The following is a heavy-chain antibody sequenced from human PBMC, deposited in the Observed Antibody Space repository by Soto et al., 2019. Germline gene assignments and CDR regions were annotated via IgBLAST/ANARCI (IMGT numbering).Heavy chain of an antibody. V-gene: IGHV4-59*01. J-gene: IGHJ4*02. CDR2: IYYSRST. D-gene: IGHD2-15*01. Sequence: SETLSLTCIVSCGSISSYYWSWIRQPPGKGLEWIGYIYYSRSTSYNPSLKSRVTISVDTSKNHFSVRLSSVTAADTAVYYCARSYCSGGSCPFDYWGQGTLVTVSS. CDR1: CGSISSYY. CDR3: ARSYCSGGSCPFDY.